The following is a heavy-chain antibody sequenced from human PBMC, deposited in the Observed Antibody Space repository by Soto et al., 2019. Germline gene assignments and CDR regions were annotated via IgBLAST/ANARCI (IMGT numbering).Heavy chain of an antibody. CDR1: GFTFSSYS. Sequence: PGGSLRLSCAASGFTFSSYSMNWVRQAPGKGLEWVSSISSSSSYIYYADSVKGRFTISRDNAKNSLYLQMNSLRAEDTAVYYCARKMTTVTTSAFDIWGQGTMVPV. CDR3: ARKMTTVTTSAFDI. J-gene: IGHJ3*02. D-gene: IGHD4-17*01. V-gene: IGHV3-21*01. CDR2: ISSSSSYI.